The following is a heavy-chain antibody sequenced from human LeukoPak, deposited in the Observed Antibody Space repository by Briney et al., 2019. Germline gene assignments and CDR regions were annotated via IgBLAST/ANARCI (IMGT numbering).Heavy chain of an antibody. CDR3: ASRGGRSGWSTCEYFDY. CDR1: GGSISSSNW. CDR2: IYYSGST. V-gene: IGHV4-39*01. J-gene: IGHJ4*02. Sequence: TPSETLSLTCAVSGGSISSSNWWSWIRQPPGKGLEWIGSIYYSGSTYYNPSLKSRVTISVDTSKNQFSLNLSSVTAADTAVYYCASRGGRSGWSTCEYFDYWGQGTLVTVSS. D-gene: IGHD6-19*01.